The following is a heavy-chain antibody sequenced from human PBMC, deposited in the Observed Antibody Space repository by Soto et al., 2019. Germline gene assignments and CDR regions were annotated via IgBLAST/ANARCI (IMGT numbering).Heavy chain of an antibody. CDR2: INTDGSST. Sequence: GGSLRLSCAASGITFRSNWMHWVRQDPGKGLVWVSRINTDGSSTSYADSVKGRFTISRDNAKNTLYLQMNSLRAEDTAVYYCTRDSFDGIYYYGMDVWGQGTKVTVSS. CDR1: GITFRSNW. J-gene: IGHJ6*02. D-gene: IGHD3-9*01. CDR3: TRDSFDGIYYYGMDV. V-gene: IGHV3-74*01.